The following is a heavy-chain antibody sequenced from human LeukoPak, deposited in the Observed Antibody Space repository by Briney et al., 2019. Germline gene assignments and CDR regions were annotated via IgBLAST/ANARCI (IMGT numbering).Heavy chain of an antibody. CDR1: VFSLSTAGLC. V-gene: IGHV2-70*11. CDR3: ARTPPVFALAGTSHFDY. CDR2: IDWTDTR. J-gene: IGHJ4*02. Sequence: SGPALVKPTQTLTLTCTFSVFSLSTAGLCVSWIRQPPGKALEWLARIDWTDTRYYSTSLKTRLTISKETTKNQGVLTMTNMDTVDTATYYCARTPPVFALAGTSHFDYWGQGTLGPVSS. D-gene: IGHD6-19*01.